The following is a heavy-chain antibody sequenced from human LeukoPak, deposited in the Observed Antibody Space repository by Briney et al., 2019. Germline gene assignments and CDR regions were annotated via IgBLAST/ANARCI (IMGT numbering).Heavy chain of an antibody. Sequence: ASVKVSCKASGGTFSSYAISWVRQAPGQGLEWMGWISAYNGNTNYAQKFQGRVTMTTDTSTSTAYMELRSLRSDDTAVYYCARDKAGIAAAGTADYWGQGTLVTVSS. CDR1: GGTFSSYA. J-gene: IGHJ4*02. D-gene: IGHD6-13*01. V-gene: IGHV1-18*01. CDR2: ISAYNGNT. CDR3: ARDKAGIAAAGTADY.